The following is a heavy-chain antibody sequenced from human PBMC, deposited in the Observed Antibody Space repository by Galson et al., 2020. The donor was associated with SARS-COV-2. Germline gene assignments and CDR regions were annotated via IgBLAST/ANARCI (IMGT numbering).Heavy chain of an antibody. CDR2: IKQDGSEK. CDR1: GFTLSSYR. Sequence: GESLKIPCAAPGFTLSSYRMSRVPQAPGKGPEWVANIKQDGSEKYHVDSVKGRFTISRDNAKNSLYLQTNSLRAEDTAVYYCARFQGLVTADYWGQGTLVAVSS. D-gene: IGHD2-21*02. J-gene: IGHJ4*02. V-gene: IGHV3-7*01. CDR3: ARFQGLVTADY.